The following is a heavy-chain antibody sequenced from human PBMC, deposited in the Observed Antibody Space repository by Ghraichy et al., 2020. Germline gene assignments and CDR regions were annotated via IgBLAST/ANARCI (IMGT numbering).Heavy chain of an antibody. J-gene: IGHJ4*02. V-gene: IGHV1-18*04. CDR2: ISAYNGKT. CDR1: GYTFTSYG. D-gene: IGHD3-22*01. CDR3: ARDDPTYYNDSSGYYSGYFDY. Sequence: ASVKVSCKASGYTFTSYGISWVRQAPGQGLEWMGGISAYNGKTNYAQKLKGRVTMTTDTSTSTAYMELRSLRSDDTAVCYCARDDPTYYNDSSGYYSGYFDYWGQGTRVTVSS.